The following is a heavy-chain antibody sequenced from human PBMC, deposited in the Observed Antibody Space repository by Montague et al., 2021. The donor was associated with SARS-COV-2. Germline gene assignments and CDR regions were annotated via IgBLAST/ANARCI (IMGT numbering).Heavy chain of an antibody. CDR1: GGSISSSNW. CDR2: IHHSGST. Sequence: SETLSLTCAVSGGSISSSNWWIGEIHHSGSTNYNPSLKSRVTMSVNRSMNHFSLRLSSVTAADTAMYYCARGGYGGWTGHYFDYWGQGTLVTVSS. CDR3: ARGGYGGWTGHYFDY. J-gene: IGHJ4*02. V-gene: IGHV4-4*02. D-gene: IGHD4/OR15-4a*01.